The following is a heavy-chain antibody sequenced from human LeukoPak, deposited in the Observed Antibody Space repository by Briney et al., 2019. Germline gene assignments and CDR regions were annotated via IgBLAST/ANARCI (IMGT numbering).Heavy chain of an antibody. D-gene: IGHD6-13*01. V-gene: IGHV3-74*01. CDR1: GFTFSSYW. Sequence: PGGSLRLSCAASGFTFSSYWMHWVRQAPGEGLVWVSRINSDGSSTSYADSVKGRFTISRDNAKNTLYLQMNSLRAEDTAVYYCARNSSSSDFDYWGQGTLVTVSS. J-gene: IGHJ4*02. CDR2: INSDGSST. CDR3: ARNSSSSDFDY.